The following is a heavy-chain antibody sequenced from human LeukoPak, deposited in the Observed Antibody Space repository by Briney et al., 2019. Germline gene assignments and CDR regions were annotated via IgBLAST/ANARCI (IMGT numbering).Heavy chain of an antibody. CDR2: IIPILGIA. Sequence: ASVKVSCKASGGTFSSYAISWVRQAPGQGLEWMGRIIPILGIANYAQKFQGRVTITADISTSTAYMELSSLRSEDTAVYYCARGRSGGRAYDYWGQGTLVTVSS. CDR1: GGTFSSYA. CDR3: ARGRSGGRAYDY. V-gene: IGHV1-69*04. D-gene: IGHD2-15*01. J-gene: IGHJ4*02.